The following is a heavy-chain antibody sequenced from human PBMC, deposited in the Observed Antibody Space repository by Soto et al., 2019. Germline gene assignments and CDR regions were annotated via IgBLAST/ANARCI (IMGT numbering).Heavy chain of an antibody. V-gene: IGHV3-7*01. J-gene: IGHJ4*02. CDR3: ARDGGRRPFDY. D-gene: IGHD2-15*01. CDR2: IKQDGSEK. Sequence: PGRSLRLSCAASGFTFSSYCMSWVRQAPGKGLEWVANIKQDGSEKYYVDSVKGRFTISRDNAKNSLYLQMNSLRAEDTAVYYCARDGGRRPFDYWGQGTLVTVS. CDR1: GFTFSSYC.